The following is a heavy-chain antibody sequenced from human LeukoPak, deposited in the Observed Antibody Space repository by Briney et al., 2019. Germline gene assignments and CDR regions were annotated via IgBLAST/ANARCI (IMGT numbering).Heavy chain of an antibody. CDR2: LYTTGTTNYKWIYPNGST. D-gene: IGHD6-19*01. J-gene: IGHJ4*02. CDR3: AREGSYSSTGGFDY. Sequence: SETLSLTCTVSGGSISSGSYYWSWIRQPAGTGLEWIGRLYTTGTTNYKWIYPNGSTNYNPSLESRVTISADTYKNQFSLKLSSVTAADTAVYYCAREGSYSSTGGFDYWGQGTLVTVSS. V-gene: IGHV4-61*02. CDR1: GGSISSGSYY.